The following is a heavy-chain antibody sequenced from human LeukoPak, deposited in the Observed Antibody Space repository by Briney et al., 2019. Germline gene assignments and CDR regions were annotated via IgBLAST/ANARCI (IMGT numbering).Heavy chain of an antibody. J-gene: IGHJ5*02. CDR2: IYYSGST. CDR1: GGSISSYY. Sequence: SETLSLTCTVSGGSISSYYWSWIRQPPGKGLEWIGYIYYSGSTNYNPSLKSRVTISVDTSKNQFSLKLSSVTAADTAVYYCATGRWGSSWYRGFDPWGQGTLVSVSS. CDR3: ATGRWGSSWYRGFDP. D-gene: IGHD6-13*01. V-gene: IGHV4-59*08.